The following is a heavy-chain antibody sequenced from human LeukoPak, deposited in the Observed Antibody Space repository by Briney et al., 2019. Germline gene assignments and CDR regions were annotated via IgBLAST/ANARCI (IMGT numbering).Heavy chain of an antibody. CDR2: ISYDGSNK. CDR3: AKEGRVVAATQRSPDY. J-gene: IGHJ4*02. Sequence: GGSLRLSCAASGFTFSSYGMHWVRQAPGKGLELVAVISYDGSNKYYADSVKGRFTISRDNSKNPLYLQMNSLRAEDTAVYYCAKEGRVVAATQRSPDYWGQRPLVTVSS. V-gene: IGHV3-30*18. CDR1: GFTFSSYG. D-gene: IGHD2-15*01.